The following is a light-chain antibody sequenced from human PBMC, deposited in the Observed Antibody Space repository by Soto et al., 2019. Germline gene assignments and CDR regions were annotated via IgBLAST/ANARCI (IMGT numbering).Light chain of an antibody. CDR2: GTS. CDR1: QSVRYN. Sequence: EVVMTQSPATLSVSPGERVTLSCRASQSVRYNLAWYQQKPGQAPRLLISGTSTRATGIPDRFSGSGSGTEFTLTISSLQSEDFEIYFCQQYETWPPLTFGGGTRVEIK. J-gene: IGKJ4*01. V-gene: IGKV3-15*01. CDR3: QQYETWPPLT.